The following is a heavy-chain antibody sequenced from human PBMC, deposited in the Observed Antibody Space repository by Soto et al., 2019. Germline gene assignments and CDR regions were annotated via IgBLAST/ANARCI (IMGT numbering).Heavy chain of an antibody. CDR3: AGSVYEYDTGGYYTGKFDS. J-gene: IGHJ4*02. Sequence: PSETLSLTCAVSGGSIASGGYSWTWIRQPPGKGLEWIGYIYDSGITYYNPSLQSRVIISVDRAKNQFSLKLSSVTAADTAVYYRAGSVYEYDTGGYYTGKFDSWGQGTLVTVSS. CDR1: GGSIASGGYS. D-gene: IGHD3-22*01. V-gene: IGHV4-30-2*01. CDR2: IYDSGIT.